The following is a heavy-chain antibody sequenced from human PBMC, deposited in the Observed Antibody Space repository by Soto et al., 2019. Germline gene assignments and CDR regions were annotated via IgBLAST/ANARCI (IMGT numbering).Heavy chain of an antibody. J-gene: IGHJ4*02. CDR3: AREYISSWFDY. Sequence: QVQLVQSGAEVKKPGASVKVSCKASGYTFTGNYMHWVRQAPGQGLEWMGWINPNSGVTNYAQKFQGWVTMTRDTSISTAYIEVRGLISDDTAVYYCAREYISSWFDYWGQGTLVTVPS. D-gene: IGHD6-13*01. V-gene: IGHV1-2*04. CDR2: INPNSGVT. CDR1: GYTFTGNY.